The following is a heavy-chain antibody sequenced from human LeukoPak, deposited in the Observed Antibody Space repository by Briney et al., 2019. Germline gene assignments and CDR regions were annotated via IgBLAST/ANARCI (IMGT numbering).Heavy chain of an antibody. CDR3: AKGCITMIVVVITTNDAFNI. CDR2: ISGSGGST. Sequence: GGSLRLSCAAPGFTFSSYAMSWVRQAPGKGLEWVSAISGSGGSTYYADSVKGRFTISRDNSKNTLYLQMNSLRAEDTAVYYCAKGCITMIVVVITTNDAFNIWGQGTMVTVSS. J-gene: IGHJ3*02. CDR1: GFTFSSYA. V-gene: IGHV3-23*01. D-gene: IGHD3-22*01.